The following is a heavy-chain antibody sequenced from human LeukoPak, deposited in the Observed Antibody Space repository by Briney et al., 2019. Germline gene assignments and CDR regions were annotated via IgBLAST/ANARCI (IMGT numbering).Heavy chain of an antibody. D-gene: IGHD3-22*01. CDR3: ASIGYYDSSGYYSFDY. Sequence: SVKVSCKASGGTFSSYAISWVRQAPGQGLEWMGGIIPIFGTANYAQKFQGRVTITADKSTSTAYMELSSLRSEDTAVYYCASIGYYDSSGYYSFDYWGQGTLVTVSS. V-gene: IGHV1-69*06. J-gene: IGHJ4*02. CDR2: IIPIFGTA. CDR1: GGTFSSYA.